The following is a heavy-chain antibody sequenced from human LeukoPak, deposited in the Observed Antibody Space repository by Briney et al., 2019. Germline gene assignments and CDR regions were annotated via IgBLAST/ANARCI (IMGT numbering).Heavy chain of an antibody. Sequence: SETLSLTCTVSSGSISSTSYYWGWLRQPPGMGLEWIGSMYYSGSTHYNPSLKSRVTISVDTSKSQFSLKLSSVTAADTAVYYCAREMRSPRGGFDYWDQGTLVTVSS. CDR2: MYYSGST. J-gene: IGHJ4*02. V-gene: IGHV4-39*07. D-gene: IGHD3-10*01. CDR3: AREMRSPRGGFDY. CDR1: SGSISSTSYY.